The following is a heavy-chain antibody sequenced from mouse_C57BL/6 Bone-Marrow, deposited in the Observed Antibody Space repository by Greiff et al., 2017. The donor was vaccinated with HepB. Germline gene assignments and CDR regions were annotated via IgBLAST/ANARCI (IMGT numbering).Heavy chain of an antibody. V-gene: IGHV1-55*01. CDR1: GYTFTSYW. CDR2: IYPGSGST. J-gene: IGHJ1*03. D-gene: IGHD1-1*01. Sequence: VQLQQPGAELVKPGASVKMSCKASGYTFTSYWITWVKQRPGQGLEWIGDIYPGSGSTNYNEKFKSKATLTVDTSSSTAYMQLSSLTSEDSAVYYCTGRYYGSSWYFDVWGTGTTVTVSS. CDR3: TGRYYGSSWYFDV.